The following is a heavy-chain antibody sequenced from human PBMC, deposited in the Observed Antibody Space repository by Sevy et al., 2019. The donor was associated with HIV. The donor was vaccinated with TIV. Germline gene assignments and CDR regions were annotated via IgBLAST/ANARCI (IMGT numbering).Heavy chain of an antibody. V-gene: IGHV4-39*01. CDR1: GGSITDKKYY. Sequence: SETLSLTCTVSGGSITDKKYYWAWIRQPPGKGLEWIGSISYGGSTYYNPSFQSRVTLSVDTCKNQFSLNLSSVTAADTAKYYGAGRVAAAGQGNEYFQHWGRGTLVTVSS. D-gene: IGHD6-13*01. CDR2: ISYGGST. CDR3: AGRVAAAGQGNEYFQH. J-gene: IGHJ1*01.